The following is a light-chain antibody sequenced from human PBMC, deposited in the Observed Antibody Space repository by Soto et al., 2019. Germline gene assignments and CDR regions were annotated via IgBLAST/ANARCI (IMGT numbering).Light chain of an antibody. V-gene: IGKV3-20*01. CDR2: GAS. Sequence: EIVLTQSPGTLSLSPGERATLSCRASQSVSSSYLVWYHQKPGQAPRLLIYGASSRATGIPDRFSGSGSGTDFTLTISRLEPEDFAVYYCQQHTSSPHMYTFGHGTKLESK. CDR1: QSVSSSY. J-gene: IGKJ2*01. CDR3: QQHTSSPHMYT.